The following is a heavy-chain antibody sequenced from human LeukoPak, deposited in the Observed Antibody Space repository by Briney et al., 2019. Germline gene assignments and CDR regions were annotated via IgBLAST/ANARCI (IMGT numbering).Heavy chain of an antibody. CDR3: AKYPYGDSSGYSDY. CDR1: GFTFSSYA. Sequence: GGSLRLSCAASGFTFSSYAMSWVRQAPGKGLEWVSATSGSGGSTYYADSVKGRFTISRDNSKNTLYLQMNSLRAEDTAVYYCAKYPYGDSSGYSDYWGQGTLVTVSS. V-gene: IGHV3-23*01. J-gene: IGHJ4*02. CDR2: TSGSGGST. D-gene: IGHD3-22*01.